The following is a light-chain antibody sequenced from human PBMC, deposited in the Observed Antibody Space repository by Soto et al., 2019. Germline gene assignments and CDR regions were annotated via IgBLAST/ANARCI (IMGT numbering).Light chain of an antibody. V-gene: IGKV3-20*01. CDR3: QQYGSSPPRT. CDR1: QSVSNDF. J-gene: IGKJ1*01. CDR2: GAS. Sequence: EIVLTQSPGILSLSPGQRVTLSCRASQSVSNDFLAWYQQKPGQAPRLLIYGASTRATDVPDRFSGSGSGADLTLTISRREPEDFAVCYCQQYGSSPPRTFGQGTKVEMK.